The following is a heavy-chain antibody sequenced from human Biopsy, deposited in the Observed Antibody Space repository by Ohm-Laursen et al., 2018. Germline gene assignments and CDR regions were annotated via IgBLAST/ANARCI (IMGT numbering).Heavy chain of an antibody. CDR1: GYIFTSFG. V-gene: IGHV1-18*01. Sequence: ASVKVSCKGSGYIFTSFGVSWVRQAPGHGLEWMGWVSTYNGNTEYEQKFQGRVTMTTDTSANTAYMELRSLRSDDTAVYFCVRVREGGLLDYWGQGILVTVSS. J-gene: IGHJ4*02. CDR3: VRVREGGLLDY. D-gene: IGHD3-16*01. CDR2: VSTYNGNT.